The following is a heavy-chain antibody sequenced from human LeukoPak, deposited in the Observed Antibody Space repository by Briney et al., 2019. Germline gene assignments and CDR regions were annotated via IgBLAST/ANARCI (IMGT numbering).Heavy chain of an antibody. V-gene: IGHV4-39*01. Sequence: PSETLSLTCTVSGGSISSRSYYWGWIRQPPGKGLEWIGSIYYSGSTYYNPSLKSRVTISVDTSKNQFSLKLSSVTAADTAVYYCARHSTTVTTFAIWGQGTLVTVSS. CDR2: IYYSGST. J-gene: IGHJ4*02. CDR1: GGSISSRSYY. D-gene: IGHD4-17*01. CDR3: ARHSTTVTTFAI.